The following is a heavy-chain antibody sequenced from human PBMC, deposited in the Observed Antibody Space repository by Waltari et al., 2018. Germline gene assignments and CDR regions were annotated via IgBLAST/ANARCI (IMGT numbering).Heavy chain of an antibody. J-gene: IGHJ4*02. V-gene: IGHV4-61*02. CDR3: ARGSGYPPGPFDY. CDR1: GGPISSGSYY. D-gene: IGHD5-12*01. CDR2: IDTSGST. Sequence: QVQLQESGPGLVKPSQTLSLTCTVSGGPISSGSYYWSWIRQPAGKGLEWIGRIDTSGSTNYNPSLKSRVTISVDTSKNQFSLKLSSVTAADTAVYYCARGSGYPPGPFDYWGQGTLVTVSS.